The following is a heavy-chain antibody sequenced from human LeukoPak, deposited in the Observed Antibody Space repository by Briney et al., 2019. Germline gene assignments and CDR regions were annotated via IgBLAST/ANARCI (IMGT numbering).Heavy chain of an antibody. Sequence: GGSLRLSCTASGFTFSNYAMHWVRQAPGKGLQWVAFIRSDGNNKYYADSVNGRFTISRDNFKNTLYLQMNSLRAEDTAVYYCARGSAMTTVTTGYYMDVWGKGTTVTVSS. CDR3: ARGSAMTTVTTGYYMDV. CDR1: GFTFSNYA. V-gene: IGHV3-30*02. J-gene: IGHJ6*03. CDR2: IRSDGNNK. D-gene: IGHD4-17*01.